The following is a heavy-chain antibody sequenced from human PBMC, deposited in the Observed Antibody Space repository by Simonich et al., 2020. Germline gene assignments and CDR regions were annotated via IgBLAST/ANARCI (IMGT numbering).Heavy chain of an antibody. CDR2: ISSSSSYI. CDR1: GFTFSSYS. CDR3: ARDTSYDGSGSYYLDY. D-gene: IGHD3-10*01. V-gene: IGHV3-21*01. Sequence: GGGLVKPGGSLRLSCAASGFTFSSYSMNWVRQAPGKGLEWLSSISSSSSYIYYADSVKGRFTISRDNAKNSLYLQMNSLRAEDTAVDYCARDTSYDGSGSYYLDYWGQGTRVTVAS. J-gene: IGHJ4*02.